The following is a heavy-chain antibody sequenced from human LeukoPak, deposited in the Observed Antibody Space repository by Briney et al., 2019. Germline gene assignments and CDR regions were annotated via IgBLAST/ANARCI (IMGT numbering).Heavy chain of an antibody. CDR1: GGSISSSSYY. J-gene: IGHJ6*03. D-gene: IGHD6-6*01. V-gene: IGHV4-39*07. CDR3: ATPREQLVPEYYYYMDV. CDR2: IYYSGST. Sequence: PSETLSLTCTVSGGSISSSSYYWGWIRQPPGKGLEWIGSIYYSGSTYYNPSLESRVTISVDTSKNQFSLKLSSVTAADTAVYYCATPREQLVPEYYYYMDVWGKGTTVTVSS.